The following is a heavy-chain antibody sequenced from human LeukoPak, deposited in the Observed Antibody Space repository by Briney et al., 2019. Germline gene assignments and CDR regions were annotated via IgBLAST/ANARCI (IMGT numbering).Heavy chain of an antibody. CDR3: AKDRESIAAAGRNPYYYYGMDV. D-gene: IGHD6-13*01. Sequence: GGSLRLSCAASGFTFRSYAMSWVRQAPGKGLEWVSTLASSSGGGTYYADSVKGRFTISRDSSRNTLFLQMNSLRAEDTAVYYCAKDRESIAAAGRNPYYYYGMDVWGQGTTVTVSS. V-gene: IGHV3-23*01. CDR1: GFTFRSYA. CDR2: LASSSGGGT. J-gene: IGHJ6*02.